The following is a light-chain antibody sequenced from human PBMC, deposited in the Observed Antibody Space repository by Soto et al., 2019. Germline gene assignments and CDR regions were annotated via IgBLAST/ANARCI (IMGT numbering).Light chain of an antibody. CDR2: GAS. Sequence: EIVLTQSPGTLSLSPGERATLSCRASQSVSSSHLAWYQQKPGQAPRLLIYGASSRATGIPDRFSGSGSGTDVTLTISRLEPEDFAVYSCQQYGNSPYTFGQGTKLEIK. CDR3: QQYGNSPYT. CDR1: QSVSSSH. J-gene: IGKJ2*01. V-gene: IGKV3-20*01.